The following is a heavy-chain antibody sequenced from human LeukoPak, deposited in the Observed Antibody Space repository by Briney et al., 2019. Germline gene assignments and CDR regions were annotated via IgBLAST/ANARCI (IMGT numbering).Heavy chain of an antibody. CDR1: GGSISSYY. V-gene: IGHV4-59*01. Sequence: SETLSLTCTVSGGSISSYYWSWLRQPPGKGLEWVGYIYYSGSTNYNPSLKSRVTISVDTSKNQCSLKRSSVNAADTAVYYCARDPSSAYHGDPHYYYGMDVWGQGTTVTVSS. D-gene: IGHD4-17*01. CDR2: IYYSGST. CDR3: ARDPSSAYHGDPHYYYGMDV. J-gene: IGHJ6*02.